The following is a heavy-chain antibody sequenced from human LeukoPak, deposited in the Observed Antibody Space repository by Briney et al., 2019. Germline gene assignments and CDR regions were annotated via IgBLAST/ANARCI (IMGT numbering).Heavy chain of an antibody. J-gene: IGHJ4*02. D-gene: IGHD6-6*01. Sequence: GGSLRLSCAASGFSFNTYGTNWVRQAPGKGLEWVSSIDSSSSYIFYADSLKGRFTISRDNAKNSVFLQMNSLTAGDTAIYYCARDPPAVAANTYGWGQGTLVTVSS. CDR1: GFSFNTYG. V-gene: IGHV3-21*01. CDR2: IDSSSSYI. CDR3: ARDPPAVAANTYG.